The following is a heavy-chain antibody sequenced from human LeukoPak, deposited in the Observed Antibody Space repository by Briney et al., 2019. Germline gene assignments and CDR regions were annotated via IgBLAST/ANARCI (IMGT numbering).Heavy chain of an antibody. V-gene: IGHV3-21*04. CDR1: GFTFSSYS. CDR3: AKDHLGLAGGK. Sequence: GGSLRLSCAASGFTFSSYSMNWVRQAPGKGLERVSSISSSSSYIYYADSVKGRFTISRDNSKNTLYLQMNSLRAEDTAVYYCAKDHLGLAGGKWGQGTLVTVSS. D-gene: IGHD6-19*01. J-gene: IGHJ4*02. CDR2: ISSSSSYI.